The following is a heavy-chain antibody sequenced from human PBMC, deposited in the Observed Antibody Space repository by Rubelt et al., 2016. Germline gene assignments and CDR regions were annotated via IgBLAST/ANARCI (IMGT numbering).Heavy chain of an antibody. V-gene: IGHV4-34*01. J-gene: IGHJ4*02. D-gene: IGHD6-19*01. CDR2: INHSGST. Sequence: GYYWSWIRQPPGKGLEWFGAINHSGSTNYNPSLKSRVTISVDTSKNQFSLKLSSVTAADTAVYYCARLSSGWYYFDYWGQGTLVTVSS. CDR1: GYY. CDR3: ARLSSGWYYFDY.